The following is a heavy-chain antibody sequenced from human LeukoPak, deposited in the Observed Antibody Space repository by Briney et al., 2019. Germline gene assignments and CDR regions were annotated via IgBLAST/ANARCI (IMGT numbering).Heavy chain of an antibody. J-gene: IGHJ4*02. V-gene: IGHV3-66*04. CDR1: GFTVSSNY. CDR2: IYSGGST. CDR3: ARQIGGGWSFDY. D-gene: IGHD6-19*01. Sequence: PGGSLRLSCAASGFTVSSNYMTWVRQAPGKGLEWVSFIYSGGSTYYADSVKGRFTLSRDNSKNTLYLQMNSLRVDDTAVYYCARQIGGGWSFDYWGQGTLVTVSP.